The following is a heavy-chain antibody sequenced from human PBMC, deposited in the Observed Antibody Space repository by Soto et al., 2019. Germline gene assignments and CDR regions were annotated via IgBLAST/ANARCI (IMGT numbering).Heavy chain of an antibody. CDR1: GGSISSYY. V-gene: IGHV4-59*01. CDR2: IYYSGST. D-gene: IGHD3-9*01. J-gene: IGHJ6*03. Sequence: SETLSLTCTVSGGSISSYYWSWIRQPPGKGLEWIGYIYYSGSTNYNPSLKSRVTISVDTSKNQFSLKLSSVTAADTAVYYCAGQEYYDILTGYSYYYYYMDVWGKGTTVTVSS. CDR3: AGQEYYDILTGYSYYYYYMDV.